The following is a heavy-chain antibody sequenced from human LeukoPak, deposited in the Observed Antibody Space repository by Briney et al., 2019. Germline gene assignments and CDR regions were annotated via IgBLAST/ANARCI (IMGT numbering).Heavy chain of an antibody. J-gene: IGHJ5*02. D-gene: IGHD2-15*01. Sequence: GASVKVSCKASGYTFTSHPVHWVRQAPGQGLEWMGELNPGGDRITYSQKFQGRVTLTSDTSTSTAYMELSSLRSEDTAVYYCASRQPQSGGSCYRRGCWFDPWGQGTLVTVSS. CDR3: ASRQPQSGGSCYRRGCWFDP. CDR2: LNPGGDRI. CDR1: GYTFTSHP. V-gene: IGHV1-46*01.